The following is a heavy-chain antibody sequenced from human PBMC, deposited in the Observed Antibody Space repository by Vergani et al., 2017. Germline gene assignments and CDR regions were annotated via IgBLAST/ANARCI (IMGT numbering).Heavy chain of an antibody. CDR2: IYYSGST. V-gene: IGHV4-39*07. J-gene: IGHJ3*02. D-gene: IGHD2-2*01. CDR3: ASPGPSIVVVPAARKGDAFDI. Sequence: QLQLQESGPGLVKPSETLSLTCTVSGGSISSSSYYWGWIRQPPGKGLEWIGSIYYSGSTYYNPSLKIRVTISVDTSKNQFSLKLSSVTAADTAVYYCASPGPSIVVVPAARKGDAFDIWDQGTMVTVSS. CDR1: GGSISSSSYY.